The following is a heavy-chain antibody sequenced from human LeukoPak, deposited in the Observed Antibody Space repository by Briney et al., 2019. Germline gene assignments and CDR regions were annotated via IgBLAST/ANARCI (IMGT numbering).Heavy chain of an antibody. D-gene: IGHD5-24*01. CDR1: GFSFTDAW. V-gene: IGHV3-15*01. CDR2: IKSKTDGGTT. Sequence: GGSLRLSCAASGFSFTDAWMNWVRQAPGEGLEWVGRIKSKTDGGTTDYAAPVKGRFTISRDDSKNTLYLRMNSLKTEDTAVYYCTNRRVGVPRWGQGTLVTVSS. CDR3: TNRRVGVPR. J-gene: IGHJ4*02.